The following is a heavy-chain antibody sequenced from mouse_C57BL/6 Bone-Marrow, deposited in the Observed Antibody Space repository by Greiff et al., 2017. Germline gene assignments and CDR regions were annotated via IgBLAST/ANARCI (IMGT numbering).Heavy chain of an antibody. V-gene: IGHV1-81*01. CDR3: ARHYGFAY. CDR2: IYPRSGNT. CDR1: GYTFTSYG. D-gene: IGHD1-1*01. Sequence: QVQLQQSGAELARPGASVTLSCKASGYTFTSYGISWVKQRTGQGLEWIGEIYPRSGNTYYNEKFKGKATLTADKSSSTAYMKLRSLTSEDSAVYFCARHYGFAYWGQGTLVTVSA. J-gene: IGHJ3*01.